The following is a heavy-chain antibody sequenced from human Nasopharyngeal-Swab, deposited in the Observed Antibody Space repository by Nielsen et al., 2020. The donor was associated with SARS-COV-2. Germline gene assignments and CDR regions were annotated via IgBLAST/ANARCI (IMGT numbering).Heavy chain of an antibody. V-gene: IGHV1-69*06. D-gene: IGHD3-10*01. J-gene: IGHJ5*02. CDR2: IIPIFGTK. CDR1: GGSFSSYA. CDR3: ASLRDPRYYGSGRHQDP. Sequence: SVKVSCKASGGSFSSYAISWVRQAPGQGLEWMGGIIPIFGTKIYAQKFQGRVTMTEDTSTDTAYMELSSLRSEDTAVYYCASLRDPRYYGSGRHQDPWGQGTLVTVSS.